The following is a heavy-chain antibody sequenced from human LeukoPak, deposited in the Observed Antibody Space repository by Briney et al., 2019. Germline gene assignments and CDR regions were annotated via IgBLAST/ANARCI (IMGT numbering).Heavy chain of an antibody. V-gene: IGHV3-21*01. CDR2: ISSSSSYI. J-gene: IGHJ4*02. CDR3: ARAPTTVSSKYYFDY. D-gene: IGHD4-17*01. Sequence: PGGSLRLSCAASGFTFSSYSMNWVRQAPGKGLEWVSSISSSSSYIYYADSVKGRFTISRDNAKNSLYLQMNSLRAEDTAVYYCARAPTTVSSKYYFDYWGQGTLVTVSS. CDR1: GFTFSSYS.